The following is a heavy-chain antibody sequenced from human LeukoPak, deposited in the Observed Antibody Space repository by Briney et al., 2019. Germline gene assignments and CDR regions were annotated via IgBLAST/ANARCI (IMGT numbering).Heavy chain of an antibody. Sequence: SETLSLTCTVSGGSISSYYWSWIRQPPGKGLEWIGYIYYSGSTNYNPSLKGRVTISVDTSKNQFSLKLSSVTAGDTAVYYCAREADCSSTSCYISGAFDIWGQGTMVTVSS. CDR1: GGSISSYY. CDR3: AREADCSSTSCYISGAFDI. J-gene: IGHJ3*02. CDR2: IYYSGST. V-gene: IGHV4-59*01. D-gene: IGHD2-2*02.